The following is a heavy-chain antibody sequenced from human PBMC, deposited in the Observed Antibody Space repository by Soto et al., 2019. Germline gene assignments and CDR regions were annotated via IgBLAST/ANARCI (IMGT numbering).Heavy chain of an antibody. Sequence: QVQLVQSGAEVKKPGASVTVSCRSSGDTFNDYYIHWVRQAPGQGLEWMGWINPNGGVTKYAQKIQGWVSLTRDTSIRTVYMQLSRLRSDDTAVYYSARESGGATANLDYYYFFMEVWGTGTTVTVSS. CDR3: ARESGGATANLDYYYFFMEV. D-gene: IGHD5-12*01. J-gene: IGHJ6*03. CDR1: GDTFNDYY. CDR2: INPNGGVT. V-gene: IGHV1-2*04.